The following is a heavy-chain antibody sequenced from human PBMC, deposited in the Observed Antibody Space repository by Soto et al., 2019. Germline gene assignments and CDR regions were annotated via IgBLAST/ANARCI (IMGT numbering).Heavy chain of an antibody. CDR1: GFTFSSYW. Sequence: GGSLRLSCAASGFTFSSYWMSWVRQAPGKGLEWVANIKQDGSEKYYVDSVKGRFTISRDNAKNSLYLQMNSLRAEDTAVYYCARDITGSYYYYFDYWGQGTLVTVS. V-gene: IGHV3-7*03. CDR3: ARDITGSYYYYFDY. CDR2: IKQDGSEK. J-gene: IGHJ4*02. D-gene: IGHD1-26*01.